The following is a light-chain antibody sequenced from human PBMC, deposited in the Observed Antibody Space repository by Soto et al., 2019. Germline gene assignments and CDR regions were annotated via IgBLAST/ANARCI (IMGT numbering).Light chain of an antibody. CDR3: QQTFSAPSIT. CDR2: AAS. Sequence: DIQLTQSPSSLSASVGDRVTITCRASQTVSDYLNWYQQKPGKAPKLLIHAASTLQSGVPSKFSGSRSGTDFTLTISSLHPEDVATYYCQQTFSAPSITFGQGTRLEIK. J-gene: IGKJ5*01. CDR1: QTVSDY. V-gene: IGKV1-39*01.